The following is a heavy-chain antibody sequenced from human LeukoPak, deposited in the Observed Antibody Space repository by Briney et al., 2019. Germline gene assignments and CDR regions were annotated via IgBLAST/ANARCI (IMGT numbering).Heavy chain of an antibody. CDR1: GFTFSSYA. CDR3: AAETTFRGYSYGFAFDY. CDR2: ISYDGSNK. Sequence: GGSLRLSCAASGFTFSSYAMHWVRQAPGKGLEWVAVISYDGSNKYYADSVKGRFTISRDDSKNTLYLQMNSLRAEDTAVYYCAAETTFRGYSYGFAFDYWGQGTLVTVSS. J-gene: IGHJ4*02. D-gene: IGHD5-18*01. V-gene: IGHV3-30-3*01.